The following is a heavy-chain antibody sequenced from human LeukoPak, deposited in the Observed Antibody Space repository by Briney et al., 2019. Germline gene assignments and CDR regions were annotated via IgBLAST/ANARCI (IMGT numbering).Heavy chain of an antibody. CDR3: ARNSGSGFDY. CDR1: GYTFTSYY. J-gene: IGHJ4*02. Sequence: GASVKVSCKASGYTFTSYYIVWVRRAPGQGLEWMGRIDPSGGSTSYAQKFQGRVTMTRGTSASTVYMELSSLISEDTAVYYCARNSGSGFDYWGQGTLVTVSS. D-gene: IGHD2-15*01. V-gene: IGHV1-46*01. CDR2: IDPSGGST.